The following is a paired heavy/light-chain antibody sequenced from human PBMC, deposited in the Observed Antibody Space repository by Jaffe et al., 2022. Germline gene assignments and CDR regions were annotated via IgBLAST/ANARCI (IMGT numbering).Light chain of an antibody. CDR1: QSISSY. CDR2: AAS. J-gene: IGKJ3*01. V-gene: IGKV1-39*01. Sequence: DIQMTQSPSSLSASVGDRVTITCRASQSISSYLNWYQQKPGKAPKLLIYAASSLQSGVPSRFSGSGSGTDFTLTISSLQPEDFATYYCQQSYSTRFTFGPGTKVDIK. CDR3: QQSYSTRFT.
Heavy chain of an antibody. J-gene: IGHJ6*03. CDR3: ARDGAFEAVAGSSDYYYYMDV. D-gene: IGHD6-19*01. Sequence: QVQLQESGPGLVKPSETLSLTCTVSGGSISSYYWSWIRQPPGKGLEWIGYIYYSGSTNYNPSLKSRVTISVDTSKNQFSLKLSSVTAADTAVYYCARDGAFEAVAGSSDYYYYMDVWGKGTTVTVSS. CDR1: GGSISSYY. CDR2: IYYSGST. V-gene: IGHV4-59*01.